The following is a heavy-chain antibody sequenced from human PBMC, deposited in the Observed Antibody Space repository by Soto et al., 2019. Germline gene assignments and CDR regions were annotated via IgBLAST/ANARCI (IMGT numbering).Heavy chain of an antibody. D-gene: IGHD2-15*01. CDR1: GYTFSTCG. CDR3: ARTYCSGSSCYSSDN. CDR2: SSAYNGDT. J-gene: IGHJ4*02. Sequence: QVQLVQSEAEVKKPGASVSVSCKASGYTFSTCGISWVRQAPGQGLEWMGWSSAYNGDTTYAQKFQGRVTMTTDTSTSTAYMELRSLRSDDTAVYYCARTYCSGSSCYSSDNWGQGTLVTVSS. V-gene: IGHV1-18*01.